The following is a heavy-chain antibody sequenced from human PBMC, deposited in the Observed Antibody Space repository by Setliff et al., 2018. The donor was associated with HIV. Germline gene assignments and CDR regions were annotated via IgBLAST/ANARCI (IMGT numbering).Heavy chain of an antibody. D-gene: IGHD4-17*01. CDR1: GFTFSFHA. V-gene: IGHV3-73*01. J-gene: IGHJ5*02. Sequence: GGSLRLSCAASGFTFSFHAMTWVRQASGKGLEWVGRIKTKPNSYATAHAESVKGRFTISRDDSQNTAYLQMNSLRTEDTAVYFCAVSPDGDCATTECANWFDPWGQGTQVTVSS. CDR2: IKTKPNSYAT. CDR3: AVSPDGDCATTECANWFDP.